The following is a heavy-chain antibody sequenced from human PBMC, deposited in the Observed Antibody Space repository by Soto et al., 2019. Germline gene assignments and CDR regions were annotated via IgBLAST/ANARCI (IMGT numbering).Heavy chain of an antibody. CDR3: ANPLGELLLGAFDI. CDR1: GFTFSSYA. D-gene: IGHD3-16*01. V-gene: IGHV3-23*01. CDR2: ISGSGVST. J-gene: IGHJ3*02. Sequence: GGSLRLSCAASGFTFSSYAMSWVRQAPGKGLEWVSAISGSGVSTYYADSVKGRFTISRDNSKNTLYLQMNSLRAEDTSLYYCANPLGELLLGAFDIWGQGTMVTVSS.